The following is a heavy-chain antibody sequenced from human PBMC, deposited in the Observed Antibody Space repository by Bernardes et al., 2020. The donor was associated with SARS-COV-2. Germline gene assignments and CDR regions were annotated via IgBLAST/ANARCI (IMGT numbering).Heavy chain of an antibody. Sequence: ASVKVSCKASGYTFTSYGISWVRQAPGQGLEWMGWISAYNGNTNYAQKLQGRVTMTTDTSTSTAYMELRSLRSDDTAVYYCAITPGYQHYYYYYGMDVWGQGATVTVSS. V-gene: IGHV1-18*04. CDR2: ISAYNGNT. J-gene: IGHJ6*02. CDR3: AITPGYQHYYYYYGMDV. CDR1: GYTFTSYG. D-gene: IGHD3-9*01.